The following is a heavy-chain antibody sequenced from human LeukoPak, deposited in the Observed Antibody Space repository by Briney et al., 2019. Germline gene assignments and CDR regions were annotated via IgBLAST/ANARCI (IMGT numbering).Heavy chain of an antibody. CDR2: IYYSGST. CDR1: GGSISSYY. Sequence: SETLSLTCTVSGGSISSYYWSWIRQPPGKGLEWIGYIYYSGSTNYSPSLKSRVTISVDTSKNQFSLKLSSVTAADTAVYYCARDRGAAAGTAPWFDPWGQGTLVTVSS. CDR3: ARDRGAAAGTAPWFDP. J-gene: IGHJ5*02. V-gene: IGHV4-59*01. D-gene: IGHD6-13*01.